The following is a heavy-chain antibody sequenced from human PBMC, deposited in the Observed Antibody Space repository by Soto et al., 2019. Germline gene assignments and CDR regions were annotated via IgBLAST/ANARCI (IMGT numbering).Heavy chain of an antibody. V-gene: IGHV3-15*07. J-gene: IGHJ4*02. CDR2: IKSKTDGGTT. CDR3: TKEREYYYDSSGSLEY. CDR1: GFTFSNAW. D-gene: IGHD3-22*01. Sequence: GGSLRLSCAAFGFTFSNAWMNWVRQAPGKGLEWVGRIKSKTDGGTTDYAAPVKGRFTISRDDSKNTLYLQMNSLKTEDTAVYYCTKEREYYYDSSGSLEYWGQGTLVTVSS.